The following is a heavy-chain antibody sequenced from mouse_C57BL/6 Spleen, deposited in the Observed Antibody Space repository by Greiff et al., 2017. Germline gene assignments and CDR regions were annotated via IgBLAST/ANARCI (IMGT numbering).Heavy chain of an antibody. CDR2: MDPENGDT. Sequence: EVQLQQSGAELVRPGASVKLSCTASGFNIKDDYMHWVKQRPEQGLEWIGWMDPENGDTEYASKFQGKATITADTSSNTAYLQLSSLTSEDTAVXYCTALTVVSPWFAYWGQGTLVTVSA. J-gene: IGHJ3*01. D-gene: IGHD1-1*01. V-gene: IGHV14-4*01. CDR3: TALTVVSPWFAY. CDR1: GFNIKDDY.